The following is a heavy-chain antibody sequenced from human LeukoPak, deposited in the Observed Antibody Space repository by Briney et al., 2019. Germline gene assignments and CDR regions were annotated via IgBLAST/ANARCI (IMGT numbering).Heavy chain of an antibody. CDR2: IRSKANSYAT. CDR1: GFTFSGSA. D-gene: IGHD3-22*01. Sequence: PGGSLRLSCAASGFTFSGSAMHWVRQASGKGLEWVGRIRSKANSYATAYAASVKGRFTISRDDSKNTAYLQMNSLKTEDTAVYYCFLGSGYYSGEHQYFDYWGQGTLVTVSS. V-gene: IGHV3-73*01. CDR3: FLGSGYYSGEHQYFDY. J-gene: IGHJ4*02.